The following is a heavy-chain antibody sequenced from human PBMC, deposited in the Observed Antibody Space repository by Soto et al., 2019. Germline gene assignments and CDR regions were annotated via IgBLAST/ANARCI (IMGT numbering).Heavy chain of an antibody. CDR2: IIPLLGMT. CDR1: GGTFFTST. Sequence: ASVKVSCKAPGGTFFTSTLSWVRQAPGQGLEWMGRIIPLLGMTNYAQNFQDRVIVTADTSTTTAYMDLTGLTADDTAIYYCARDLKYCTTSSCYSPHDYWGQGTQVTVSS. CDR3: ARDLKYCTTSSCYSPHDY. V-gene: IGHV1-69*04. D-gene: IGHD2-2*01. J-gene: IGHJ4*02.